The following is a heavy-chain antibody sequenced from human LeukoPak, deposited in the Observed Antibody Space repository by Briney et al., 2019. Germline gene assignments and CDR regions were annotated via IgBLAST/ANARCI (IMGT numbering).Heavy chain of an antibody. CDR2: ISSSSYT. Sequence: GGSLRLSCAASGFTFSSYSMNWVRQAPGKGLEWVSYISSSSYTNYADSVKGRFTISRDNAKNSLYLQMNSLRAEDTAVYYCARGGYSGYDWVDYWGQGTLVTVSS. J-gene: IGHJ4*02. CDR1: GFTFSSYS. D-gene: IGHD5-12*01. CDR3: ARGGYSGYDWVDY. V-gene: IGHV3-21*05.